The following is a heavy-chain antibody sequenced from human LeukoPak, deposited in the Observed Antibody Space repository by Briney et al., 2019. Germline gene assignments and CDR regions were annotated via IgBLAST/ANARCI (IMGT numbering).Heavy chain of an antibody. Sequence: GGSLRLSCAASGFTFSNAWMSWVRQAPGKGLEWVGRIKSKTDGGTTDYAAPVKGRFTISRDDSKNTLYLQMNSLRAEDTAVYYCARDPSNRVLWFGEYYFDYWGQGTLVTVSS. CDR1: GFTFSNAW. CDR3: ARDPSNRVLWFGEYYFDY. J-gene: IGHJ4*02. D-gene: IGHD3-10*01. V-gene: IGHV3-15*01. CDR2: IKSKTDGGTT.